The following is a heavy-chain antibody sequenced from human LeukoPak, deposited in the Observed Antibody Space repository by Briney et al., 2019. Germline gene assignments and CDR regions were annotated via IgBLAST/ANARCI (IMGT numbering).Heavy chain of an antibody. CDR2: IYYSGST. J-gene: IGHJ4*02. Sequence: PSETLSLTCTVSGGSISSYYWSWIRQPPGKGLEWIGYIYYSGSTNYNPSLKSRVTISVDTSKNQFSLKLSSVTAADTAVYYCARAGRTIFGVPMGRFDYWGQGTLVTVSS. V-gene: IGHV4-59*12. CDR1: GGSISSYY. D-gene: IGHD3-3*01. CDR3: ARAGRTIFGVPMGRFDY.